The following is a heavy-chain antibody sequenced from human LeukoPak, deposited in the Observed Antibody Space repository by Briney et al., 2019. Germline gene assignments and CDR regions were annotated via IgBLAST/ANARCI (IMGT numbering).Heavy chain of an antibody. CDR2: IWYDGSNK. CDR1: GFIFSTYG. J-gene: IGHJ3*01. CDR3: ASSTVTTRGVSAFDL. V-gene: IGHV3-33*01. D-gene: IGHD4-17*01. Sequence: GGSLRLSCAASGFIFSTYGMHWVRQAPGKGLEWEAIIWYDGSNKYYADSVKGRFTISRDNSKNTLYLQMNSLRAEDTAVYFCASSTVTTRGVSAFDLWGQGTLVTVSS.